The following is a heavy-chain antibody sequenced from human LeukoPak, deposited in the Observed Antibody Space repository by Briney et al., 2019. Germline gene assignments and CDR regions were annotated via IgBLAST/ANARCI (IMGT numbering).Heavy chain of an antibody. V-gene: IGHV4-39*01. CDR2: TSHSGTI. CDR3: ATHVRGGNGFDP. J-gene: IGHJ5*02. Sequence: PSETLSLTCIVSGGSISSSNSYWDWIRQPPGRGLEWIGDTSHSGTINYNPSLRTRVTISADTSKNQFSLKLNSVTAADTAVYFSATHVRGGNGFDPWGQGTLVTVSS. CDR1: GGSISSSNSY. D-gene: IGHD4-23*01.